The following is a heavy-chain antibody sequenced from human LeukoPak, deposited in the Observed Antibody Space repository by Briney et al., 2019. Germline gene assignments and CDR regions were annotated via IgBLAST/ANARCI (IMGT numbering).Heavy chain of an antibody. CDR3: ARRPNSGYGRFDY. D-gene: IGHD5-12*01. J-gene: IGHJ4*02. Sequence: PSETLSLTCSVSGGSISGYYWSWLRQPPGRGLEWIGYFYYSGSTTYNPSLKGRVTISVDTSENHFSLKLSSVTAADTAVYYCARRPNSGYGRFDYWGQGTLVTVSS. CDR2: FYYSGST. CDR1: GGSISGYY. V-gene: IGHV4-59*01.